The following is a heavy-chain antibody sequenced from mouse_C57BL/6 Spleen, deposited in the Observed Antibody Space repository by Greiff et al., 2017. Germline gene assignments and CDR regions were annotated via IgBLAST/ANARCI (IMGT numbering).Heavy chain of an antibody. CDR2: IYPGSGST. CDR1: GYTFTSYW. CDR3: ARRDGYDAWFAY. D-gene: IGHD2-3*01. J-gene: IGHJ3*01. Sequence: VQLQQPGAELVKPGASVKMSCKASGYTFTSYWITWVKQRPGQGLEWIGDIYPGSGSTNYNEKFKSKATLTVDTSSSTAYMQLSSLTSEDSAVYYCARRDGYDAWFAYWGQGTLVTVSA. V-gene: IGHV1-55*01.